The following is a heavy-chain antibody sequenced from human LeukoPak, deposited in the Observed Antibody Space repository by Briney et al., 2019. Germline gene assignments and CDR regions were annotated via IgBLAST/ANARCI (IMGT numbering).Heavy chain of an antibody. D-gene: IGHD3-9*01. V-gene: IGHV4-61*02. Sequence: SETLSLTCTVSGGSISSGSYYWSWIRQPAGKGLEWIGRIYTSGSTNYNPSLKSRVTISVDTSKNQFSLKLSSVTAADTAVYYGARDPVYDILTGYHRYYYYMDVWGKGTTVTVSS. CDR2: IYTSGST. CDR3: ARDPVYDILTGYHRYYYYMDV. J-gene: IGHJ6*03. CDR1: GGSISSGSYY.